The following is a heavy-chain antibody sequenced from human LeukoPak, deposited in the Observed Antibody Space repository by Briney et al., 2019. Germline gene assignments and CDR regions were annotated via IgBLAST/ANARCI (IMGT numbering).Heavy chain of an antibody. CDR1: GFTVSSNY. Sequence: GGSLRLSCAASGFTVSSNYMSWVRQAPGKGLEWVSVIYSGGSTYYADSVKGRFTISRDNSKNTLYLQMNSLRAEDTAVYYCARPFIAARPSAFDIWGQGTMVTVSS. V-gene: IGHV3-66*01. J-gene: IGHJ3*02. CDR2: IYSGGST. CDR3: ARPFIAARPSAFDI. D-gene: IGHD6-6*01.